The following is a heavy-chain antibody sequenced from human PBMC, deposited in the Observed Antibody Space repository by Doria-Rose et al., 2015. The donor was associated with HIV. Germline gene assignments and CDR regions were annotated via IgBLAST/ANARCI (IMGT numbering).Heavy chain of an antibody. V-gene: IGHV2-26*01. Sequence: ESGPVLVKPTETLTLTCTVSGVSLSSPGMGVSWIRQPPGKALELLANIFSDDERSYKTSLKSRLTISRVTSKSQVVLTMTDMDPVDTATYYCARIKSSRWYHKYYFDFWGQGTLVIVSA. CDR1: GVSLSSPGMG. CDR3: ARIKSSRWYHKYYFDF. D-gene: IGHD6-13*01. CDR2: IFSDDER. J-gene: IGHJ4*02.